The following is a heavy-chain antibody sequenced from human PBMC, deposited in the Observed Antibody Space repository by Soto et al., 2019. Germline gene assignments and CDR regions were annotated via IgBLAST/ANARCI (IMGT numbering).Heavy chain of an antibody. CDR3: ARYRISGSWSKFDY. CDR1: GLTISSASYY. V-gene: IGHV4-31*03. CDR2: IYYNGSP. J-gene: IGHJ4*02. D-gene: IGHD6-13*01. Sequence: QVLLQESGPGLMKPSQTLSLTCTVSGLTISSASYYWSWIRQHPGKGLEWVGNIYYNGSPYYSPSLKSRVTLWVDTSKNQFSLRLASVTAADTAVYYCARYRISGSWSKFDYWGQGTLVTVSS.